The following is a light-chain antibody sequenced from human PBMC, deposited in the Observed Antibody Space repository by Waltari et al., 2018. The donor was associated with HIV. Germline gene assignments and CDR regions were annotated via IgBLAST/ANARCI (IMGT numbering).Light chain of an antibody. CDR1: SNDVGGYNH. CDR3: TSYRYSSKSYV. V-gene: IGLV2-14*03. CDR2: DVT. Sequence: QSALTQPASVTGSPGQSITISCTGPSNDVGGYNHVAWYQQHPGKAPKLLIYDVTNRPSGVSSRFSGSKSGNTASLAISGLRAEDEADYYCTSYRYSSKSYVFGTGTTVTVL. J-gene: IGLJ1*01.